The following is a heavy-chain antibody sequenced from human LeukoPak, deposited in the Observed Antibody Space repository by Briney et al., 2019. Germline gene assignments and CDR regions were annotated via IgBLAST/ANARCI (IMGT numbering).Heavy chain of an antibody. Sequence: GRSLRLSCAASGFTFSSYGMHWVRQAPGKGPEWVAFMSSDGSKTHYVDSVKGRFTISRDKSKNTLYLQMNSLRTEDTAVYYCAKDMGSSSWALDYWGQGTLVIVSS. CDR1: GFTFSSYG. V-gene: IGHV3-30*18. D-gene: IGHD6-6*01. CDR3: AKDMGSSSWALDY. CDR2: MSSDGSKT. J-gene: IGHJ4*02.